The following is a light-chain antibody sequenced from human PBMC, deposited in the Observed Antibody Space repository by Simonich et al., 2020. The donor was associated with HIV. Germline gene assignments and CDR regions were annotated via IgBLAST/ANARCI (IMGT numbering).Light chain of an antibody. CDR3: SSYSASSTRV. J-gene: IGLJ3*02. Sequence: QSALTQPASVSGSPGQSITISCTGTSSDVGGYNYVSWYQHHPGKAPKLMIYDFSKRPSWVSNRFSGSKSGNTASLTISGLQAEDEADYYCSSYSASSTRVFGGGTKLTVL. V-gene: IGLV2-14*03. CDR2: DFS. CDR1: SSDVGGYNY.